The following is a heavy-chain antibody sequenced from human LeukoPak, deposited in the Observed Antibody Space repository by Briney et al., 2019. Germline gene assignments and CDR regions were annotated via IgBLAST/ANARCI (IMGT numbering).Heavy chain of an antibody. CDR1: GFTFSSYS. CDR3: ARPTNYDFWSGASPGTFDI. CDR2: ISSSSSYI. V-gene: IGHV3-21*01. D-gene: IGHD3-3*01. Sequence: GRSLRLSCAASGFTFSSYSMNWVRQAPGKGLEWVSSISSSSSYIYYADSVKGRFTISRDNAKNSLYLQMNSLRAEDTAVYYCARPTNYDFWSGASPGTFDIWGQGTMVTVSS. J-gene: IGHJ3*02.